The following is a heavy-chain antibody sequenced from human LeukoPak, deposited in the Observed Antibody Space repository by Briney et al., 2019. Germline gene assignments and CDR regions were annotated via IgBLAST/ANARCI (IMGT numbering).Heavy chain of an antibody. Sequence: GGSLRLSCAASGFTFSSYWMHWVRQVPGKGLVWVSRINSDGSSTNYADSVKGRFTISRDNAKNTLYLQVKSLRAEDTAVYYCARGPSGWGSLDSWGQGTLVTVPS. CDR1: GFTFSSYW. CDR2: INSDGSST. D-gene: IGHD7-27*01. V-gene: IGHV3-74*01. CDR3: ARGPSGWGSLDS. J-gene: IGHJ4*02.